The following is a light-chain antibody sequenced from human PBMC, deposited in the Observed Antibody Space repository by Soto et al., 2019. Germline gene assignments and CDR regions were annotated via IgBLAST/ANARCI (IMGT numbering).Light chain of an antibody. CDR2: AAS. V-gene: IGKV1-9*01. CDR3: QQLNSYPFT. Sequence: DIQLTQSPSFLSASVGDRVTITCRASQGISSYLAWYQQKPGKAPKLLIYAASTLQSGVPSRFSGSGSGTEFTLTISSLQPEDFATYSCQQLNSYPFTFGGGTKVDIK. J-gene: IGKJ4*01. CDR1: QGISSY.